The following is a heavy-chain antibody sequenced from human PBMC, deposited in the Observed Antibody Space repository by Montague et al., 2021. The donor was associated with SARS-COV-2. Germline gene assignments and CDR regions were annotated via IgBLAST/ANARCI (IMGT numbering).Heavy chain of an antibody. J-gene: IGHJ4*02. CDR1: DDSISSSSYY. CDR3: VRRRSGYFNPLDY. V-gene: IGHV4-39*01. CDR2: IYYSGST. D-gene: IGHD3-3*01. Sequence: SETLSLTCTVSDDSISSSSYYWAWIRRPPGKGLEWIGSIYYSGSTYYNPSLKSRVTISVDTSKKQFSLNLSSVTAADTAVFYCVRRRSGYFNPLDYWGQGTLVTVSS.